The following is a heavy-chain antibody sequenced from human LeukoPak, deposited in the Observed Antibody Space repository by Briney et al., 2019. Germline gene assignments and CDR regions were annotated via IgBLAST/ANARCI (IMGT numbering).Heavy chain of an antibody. CDR3: AREGVTLVRGVVLHYYGMDV. CDR1: GDSVSSNSAT. V-gene: IGHV6-1*01. CDR2: TYYNSKWYD. D-gene: IGHD3-10*01. Sequence: SQTLSLTCGISGDSVSSNSATWNWLRQSPSRGLECLGRTYYNSKWYDDYGVSVKSRVTITPDTSRNQVSLQLRSVTPEDTAVYFCAREGVTLVRGVVLHYYGMDVWGQGTTVSVTS. J-gene: IGHJ6*02.